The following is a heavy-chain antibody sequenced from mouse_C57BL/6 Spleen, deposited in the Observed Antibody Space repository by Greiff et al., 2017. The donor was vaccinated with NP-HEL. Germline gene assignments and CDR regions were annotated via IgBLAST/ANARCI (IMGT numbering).Heavy chain of an antibody. CDR2: IDPETGGT. D-gene: IGHD1-1*01. CDR3: TRTTVVPYYIDY. CDR1: GYTFTDYE. J-gene: IGHJ2*01. Sequence: QVQLQQSGAELVRPGASVTLSCKASGYTFTDYEMHWVKQTPVHGLEWIGAIDPETGGTAYNQKFKGKAILTADKSSSTAYMELRSLTSEDSAVYYCTRTTVVPYYIDYWGQGTTLTVSS. V-gene: IGHV1-15*01.